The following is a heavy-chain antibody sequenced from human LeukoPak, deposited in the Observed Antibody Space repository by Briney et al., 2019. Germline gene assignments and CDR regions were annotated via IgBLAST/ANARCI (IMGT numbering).Heavy chain of an antibody. CDR3: ARDLGYCSSTSCFPFDY. Sequence: EASVKVSCNASGYTFTGYYMHWVRQAPGQGLEWMGWINPNSCGTNYAQKFQGRVTMPRDTSISPAYMELSRLRSDDTAVYYCARDLGYCSSTSCFPFDYWGQGTLVTVSS. CDR2: INPNSCGT. CDR1: GYTFTGYY. J-gene: IGHJ4*02. V-gene: IGHV1-2*02. D-gene: IGHD2-2*01.